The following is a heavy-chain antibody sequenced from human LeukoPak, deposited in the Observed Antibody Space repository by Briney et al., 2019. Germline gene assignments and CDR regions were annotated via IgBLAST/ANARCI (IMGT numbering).Heavy chain of an antibody. D-gene: IGHD2-2*01. CDR1: GFTFSSYG. V-gene: IGHV3-30*02. CDR3: AKGEDIVVVPAAMLKWFDP. J-gene: IGHJ5*02. Sequence: GGSPRLSCAASGFTFSSYGMHWVRQAPGKGLEWVAFIRYDGSNKYYADSVKGRFTISRDNPKNTLYLQMNSLRAEDTAVYYCAKGEDIVVVPAAMLKWFDPWGQGTLVTVSS. CDR2: IRYDGSNK.